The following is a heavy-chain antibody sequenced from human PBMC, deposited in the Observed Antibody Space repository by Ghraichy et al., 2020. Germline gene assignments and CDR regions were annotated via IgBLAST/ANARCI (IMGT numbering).Heavy chain of an antibody. CDR3: GRELRSCRGGDCTPPLDGVDV. J-gene: IGHJ6*02. D-gene: IGHD2-21*02. Sequence: ASVKVSCKASGYTFSNYGISWMRQAPGQGLEWVGWISGHNGNTNYAHKFQGRLTMTTETSTTTAYMELRSLTYEDTAVYYCGRELRSCRGGDCTPPLDGVDVWGQGTTVTVSS. CDR1: GYTFSNYG. CDR2: ISGHNGNT. V-gene: IGHV1-18*01.